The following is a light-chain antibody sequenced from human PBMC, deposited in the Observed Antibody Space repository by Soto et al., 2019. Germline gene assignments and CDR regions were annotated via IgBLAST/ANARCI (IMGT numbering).Light chain of an antibody. CDR3: AAWDDNLNAYV. Sequence: QSVLTQSPSVSAAPGQQVTISCSGSSSNIGNNYVSWYQQLPGTAPKLLIYLGDQRASGVSDRFSGSKSGTSASLAINGLRSDDEADYYCAAWDDNLNAYVFGSGTKLTVL. CDR2: LGD. J-gene: IGLJ1*01. V-gene: IGLV1-47*02. CDR1: SSNIGNNY.